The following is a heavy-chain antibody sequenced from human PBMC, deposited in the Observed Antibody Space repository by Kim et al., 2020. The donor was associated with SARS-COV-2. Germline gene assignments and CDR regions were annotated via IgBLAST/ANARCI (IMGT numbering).Heavy chain of an antibody. Sequence: SETLSLTCTVSGGTISSYYWSWLRQDPGKGLEWVGYIYYSGSTNYNPSLKSRGTISAGPSNNQLSLQLITVTPADAAAVYCAMDNLSWSRTGCSHYNYG. CDR1: GGTISSYY. V-gene: IGHV4-59*01. CDR2: IYYSGST. D-gene: IGHD2-2*01. J-gene: IGHJ6*01. CDR3: AMDNLSWSRTGCSHYNYG.